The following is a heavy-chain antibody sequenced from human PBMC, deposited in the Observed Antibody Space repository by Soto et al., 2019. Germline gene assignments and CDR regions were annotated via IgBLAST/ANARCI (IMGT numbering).Heavy chain of an antibody. D-gene: IGHD3-10*01. CDR2: IHHSGST. CDR1: GGSFSGYY. Sequence: PSETLSLTCAVYGGSFSGYYWSWIRQPPGKGLEWIGEIHHSGSTIYNPSLKSRVSISVDTSKNQFSLKLSSVTAADTAVYFCVRGVLSWGQGTLVTVSS. J-gene: IGHJ1*01. V-gene: IGHV4-34*01. CDR3: VRGVLS.